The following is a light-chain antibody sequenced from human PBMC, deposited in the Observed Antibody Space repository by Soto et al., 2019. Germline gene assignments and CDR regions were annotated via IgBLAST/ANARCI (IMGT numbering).Light chain of an antibody. Sequence: QSVLTQPRSVSASPGQSVTISCTGTSSDVGRYDYVSWYQQHPGKAPKLIVYEVTERPSGVPDRFSGSKSGNTASLTISGLQAEYEADYSCCSFAGSYSDVFGTGTKVTVL. CDR1: SSDVGRYDY. CDR3: CSFAGSYSDV. V-gene: IGLV2-11*01. CDR2: EVT. J-gene: IGLJ1*01.